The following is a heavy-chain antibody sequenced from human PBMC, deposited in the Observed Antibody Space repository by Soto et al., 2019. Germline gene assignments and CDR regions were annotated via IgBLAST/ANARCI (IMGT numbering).Heavy chain of an antibody. Sequence: QVQLVQSGAEVKKPGSSVRVSCKASEDSFSNYAITWVRQAPGQGLEWMARIIPSLGIINYAQKFQGRVTITADKSTSTAYMTLASLRFEDTAVFSCARSIKGWPPGGFDIWGQGTMVTVSS. CDR3: ARSIKGWPPGGFDI. V-gene: IGHV1-69*02. J-gene: IGHJ3*02. CDR1: EDSFSNYA. CDR2: IIPSLGII. D-gene: IGHD2-15*01.